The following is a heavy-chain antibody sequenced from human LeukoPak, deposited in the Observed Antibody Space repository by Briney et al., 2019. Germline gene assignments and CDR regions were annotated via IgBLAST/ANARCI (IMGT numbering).Heavy chain of an antibody. V-gene: IGHV3-66*01. Sequence: GGSLRLSCAASGFTVSSNYMSWVRQAPGKGLEWVSVIYSGDSTYYADSVKGRFTISRDNSKNTLYLQMNSLRAEDTAVYYCARGRHYYDSSGYPYWGQGTLVTVSS. D-gene: IGHD3-22*01. CDR1: GFTVSSNY. CDR2: IYSGDST. CDR3: ARGRHYYDSSGYPY. J-gene: IGHJ4*02.